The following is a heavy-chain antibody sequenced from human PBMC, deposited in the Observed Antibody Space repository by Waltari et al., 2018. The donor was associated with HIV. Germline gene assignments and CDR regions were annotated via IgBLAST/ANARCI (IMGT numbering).Heavy chain of an antibody. D-gene: IGHD3-3*01. CDR1: GGSISSYP. J-gene: IGHJ5*02. CDR3: AREEAIFGVVAWGWFDP. Sequence: QVQLQESGPGLVKPSETLPLTCTVTGGSISSYPWIWTRTPPGKGLEWIGYIYYSGSTNYNPSLKSRVTISVDTSKNQFSLKLSSVTAADTAVYYCAREEAIFGVVAWGWFDPWGQGTLVTVSS. V-gene: IGHV4-59*01. CDR2: IYYSGST.